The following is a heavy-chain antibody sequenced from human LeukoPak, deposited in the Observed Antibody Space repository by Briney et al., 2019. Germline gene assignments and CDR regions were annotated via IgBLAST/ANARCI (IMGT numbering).Heavy chain of an antibody. Sequence: GGSLRLSCAASGFMFTNYAMSWVRQAPGKGPEWVSLISGNDYSTYYADSVKGRFTISRDDSKNTLYLQMNSLRAEDTAIYYCAKVSDPPSTSAWEWGGDFDYWGQGTLVTVSS. J-gene: IGHJ4*02. CDR1: GFMFTNYA. D-gene: IGHD2-2*01. V-gene: IGHV3-23*01. CDR3: AKVSDPPSTSAWEWGGDFDY. CDR2: ISGNDYST.